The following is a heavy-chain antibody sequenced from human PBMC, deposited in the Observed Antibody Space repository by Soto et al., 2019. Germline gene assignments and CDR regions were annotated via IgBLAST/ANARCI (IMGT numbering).Heavy chain of an antibody. CDR1: GGSISSYY. V-gene: IGHV4-59*12. CDR3: ARDKITGLFDY. Sequence: SETLSLTCTVSGGSISSYYWSWIRQPPGKGLEWIGYIYDSGSTNYNPSLKSRVTISVDTPKNQFSLKLTSVTAADTAVYYCARDKITGLFDYWGQGTLVTVSS. CDR2: IYDSGST. J-gene: IGHJ4*02. D-gene: IGHD2-8*02.